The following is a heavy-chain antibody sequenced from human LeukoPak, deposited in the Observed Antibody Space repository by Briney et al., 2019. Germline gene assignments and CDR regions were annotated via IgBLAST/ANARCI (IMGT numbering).Heavy chain of an antibody. CDR3: ARCKWLDY. V-gene: IGHV3-23*01. Sequence: PGGSLRLSCAASGFTFNSYAMTWVRQAPEKGLEWVSSIIDSGISTYYGDSVKGRFTISRDNSKNTLYLQMNSLRAEDTAVYYCARCKWLDYWGQGTLVTVSS. J-gene: IGHJ4*02. CDR1: GFTFNSYA. D-gene: IGHD5-12*01. CDR2: IIDSGIST.